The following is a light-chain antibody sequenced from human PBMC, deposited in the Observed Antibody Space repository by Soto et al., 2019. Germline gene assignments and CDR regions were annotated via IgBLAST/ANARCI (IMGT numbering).Light chain of an antibody. V-gene: IGKV3-15*01. CDR1: QSVGSN. CDR3: QQYNKWPYT. J-gene: IGKJ2*01. CDR2: GAS. Sequence: EIVMTQSPATLSVSPGESATLSCRASQSVGSNLAWYQQRPGQAPRLLIYGASGRATAIPARFRGSGSGTEFTLTIGSLQSEDFEVYFCQQYNKWPYTFGQGTKLEIK.